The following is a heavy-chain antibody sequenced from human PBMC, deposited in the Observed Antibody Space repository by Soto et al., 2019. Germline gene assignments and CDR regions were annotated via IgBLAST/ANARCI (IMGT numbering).Heavy chain of an antibody. V-gene: IGHV3-23*01. CDR1: GFTFRNYV. CDR2: ITGSGVIT. J-gene: IGHJ4*02. CDR3: AKGMTNYFGSGTYYRADY. Sequence: GFPRISCSTSGFTFRNYVINWVRQTPGKGLEWVAAITGSGVITYHADSVQGRFTISRDNSENTLYLQMNSLRADDTAVYYCAKGMTNYFGSGTYYRADYWGQGTLVTVSS. D-gene: IGHD3-10*01.